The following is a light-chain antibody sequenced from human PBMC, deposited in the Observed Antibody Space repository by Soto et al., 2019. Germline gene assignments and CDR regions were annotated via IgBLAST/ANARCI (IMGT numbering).Light chain of an antibody. Sequence: DIQMTQSPSSVSASVGDRFTITCRASQDVSSWVAWYQQKPGKAPKLLIYDASNLETGVPSRFSGSGSGTEFTLTISSLQPDDFATYYCQQYNSYPLTFGGGTKVDIK. J-gene: IGKJ4*01. CDR3: QQYNSYPLT. V-gene: IGKV1D-16*01. CDR2: DAS. CDR1: QDVSSW.